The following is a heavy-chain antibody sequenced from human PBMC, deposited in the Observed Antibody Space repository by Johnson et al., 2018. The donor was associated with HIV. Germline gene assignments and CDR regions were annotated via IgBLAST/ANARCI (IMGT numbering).Heavy chain of an antibody. D-gene: IGHD6-6*01. CDR3: ARVYSSSSAHAFDI. Sequence: QVQLVESGGGVVQPGRSLRLTCAASGFTFSTYGMHWVRQAPGKGLEWVAVISYDGSKKYYADSVQGRFTISRDNSKNTLYLQMNSLRTEYTAVYYCARVYSSSSAHAFDIWGQGTMVTVSS. J-gene: IGHJ3*02. V-gene: IGHV3-30*03. CDR2: ISYDGSKK. CDR1: GFTFSTYG.